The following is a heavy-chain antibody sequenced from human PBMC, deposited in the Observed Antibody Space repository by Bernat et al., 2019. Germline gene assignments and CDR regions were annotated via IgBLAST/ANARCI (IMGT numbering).Heavy chain of an antibody. Sequence: QVQLVESGGGVVQPGRSLRLSCAASGFTFSSYGMHWVRQAPGKGLEWVAVIWYDGSNKYYADSVKGRFTISRGNSKNTLYLQMNSLRAEDTAVYYCARDEYELDYWGQGTLVTVSS. J-gene: IGHJ4*02. V-gene: IGHV3-33*01. D-gene: IGHD2/OR15-2a*01. CDR3: ARDEYELDY. CDR2: IWYDGSNK. CDR1: GFTFSSYG.